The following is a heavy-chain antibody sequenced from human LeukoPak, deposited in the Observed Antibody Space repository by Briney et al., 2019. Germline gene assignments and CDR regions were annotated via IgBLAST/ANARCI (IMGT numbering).Heavy chain of an antibody. CDR3: AKDDRWLQYND. CDR1: GFTFSSYG. Sequence: GGSLRLSCAASGFTFSSYGMSWVRQAPGKGLEWVSGISPSGDTTYYADSVKGRFTVSRDNSKNTLYLQINSLRAEDTAVYYCAKDDRWLQYNDWGQGTLVTVSS. D-gene: IGHD5-24*01. J-gene: IGHJ4*02. CDR2: ISPSGDTT. V-gene: IGHV3-23*01.